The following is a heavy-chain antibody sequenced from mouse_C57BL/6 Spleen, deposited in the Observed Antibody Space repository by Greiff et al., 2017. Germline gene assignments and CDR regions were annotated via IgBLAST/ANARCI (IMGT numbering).Heavy chain of an antibody. D-gene: IGHD1-1*01. CDR1: GFTFSSYA. J-gene: IGHJ2*01. CDR3: ARENYGSSYPFDY. V-gene: IGHV5-4*01. Sequence: EVKLVESGGGLVKPGGSLKLSCAASGFTFSSYAMSWVRQTPEKRLEWVATISDGGSYTYYPDSVKGRFTISRDNAKNNLYLQMSHLKSEDTAMYYCARENYGSSYPFDYWGQGTTLTVSS. CDR2: ISDGGSYT.